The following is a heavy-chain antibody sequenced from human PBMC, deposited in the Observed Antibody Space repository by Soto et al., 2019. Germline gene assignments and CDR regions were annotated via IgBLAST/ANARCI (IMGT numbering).Heavy chain of an antibody. D-gene: IGHD3-22*01. CDR2: IYYSGST. J-gene: IGHJ4*02. V-gene: IGHV4-39*01. CDR3: ATHVGSGYPPTIFAY. Sequence: SETLSVTCTVSGGSIRSSSDYWGWISQPPGKGLEWFGSIYYSGSTYYNPSLKSRVTISVDTSKNQFSLKLSSVTAADTAVYYCATHVGSGYPPTIFAYWGQGTLVTGSS. CDR1: GGSIRSSSDY.